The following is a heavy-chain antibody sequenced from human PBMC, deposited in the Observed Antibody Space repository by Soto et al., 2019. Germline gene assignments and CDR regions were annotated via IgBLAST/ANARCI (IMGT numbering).Heavy chain of an antibody. CDR1: GFSFSSCA. D-gene: IGHD6-19*01. CDR2: VSHDGSNK. Sequence: QVQLVESGGGVVQPGRSLRLSCAASGFSFSSCAMHWVRQAPGKGLEWVAVVSHDGSNKYYADSVKGRVTITRDNSINTVYLQMNSLRAEDTAVYYCARVSIAVAGIAYHLDSWGQGTLVTVSS. V-gene: IGHV3-30-3*01. J-gene: IGHJ4*02. CDR3: ARVSIAVAGIAYHLDS.